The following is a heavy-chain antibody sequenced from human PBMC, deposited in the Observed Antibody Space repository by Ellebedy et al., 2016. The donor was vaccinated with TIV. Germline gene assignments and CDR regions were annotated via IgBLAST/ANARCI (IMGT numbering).Heavy chain of an antibody. J-gene: IGHJ6*02. CDR3: ARDGERYFDWLDGYYYYYGMDV. Sequence: GESLKISCAASGFTFSSYSMNWVRQAPGKGLEWVSYISSSSSTIYYADSVKGRFTISRDNAKNSLYLQMNSLRDEDTAVYYCARDGERYFDWLDGYYYYYGMDVWGQGTTVTVSS. D-gene: IGHD3-9*01. V-gene: IGHV3-48*02. CDR2: ISSSSSTI. CDR1: GFTFSSYS.